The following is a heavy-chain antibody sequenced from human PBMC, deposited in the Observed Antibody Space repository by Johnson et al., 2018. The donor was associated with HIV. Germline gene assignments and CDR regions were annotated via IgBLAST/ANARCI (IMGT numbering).Heavy chain of an antibody. CDR2: IKQDGSEK. J-gene: IGHJ3*02. Sequence: VQLVESGGGVVQPGGSLRLSCAASGFTFSSYGMHWVRQAPGKGLEWVANIKQDGSEKTYVDSVKGRFTISRDNAKKSLYLQMNSLRAEDTAVYYCASPYSYGLDDAFDIWGQGTTVTVSS. V-gene: IGHV3-7*03. CDR3: ASPYSYGLDDAFDI. D-gene: IGHD5-18*01. CDR1: GFTFSSYG.